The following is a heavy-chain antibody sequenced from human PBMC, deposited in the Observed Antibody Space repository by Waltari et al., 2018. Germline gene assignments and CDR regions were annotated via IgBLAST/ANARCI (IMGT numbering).Heavy chain of an antibody. D-gene: IGHD2-8*01. CDR3: ARHLGDIVLMVYATWFDP. Sequence: QVQLQQWGAGLLKPSETLSLTCAVYGGSFSGYYWSWIRQPPGKGVGGSGEINHSGRPTYDPSLKSRVTISVDTFKNQFSLKLSPVTAADTAVYYCARHLGDIVLMVYATWFDPWGQGTRV. CDR2: INHSGRP. J-gene: IGHJ5*02. CDR1: GGSFSGYY. V-gene: IGHV4-34*01.